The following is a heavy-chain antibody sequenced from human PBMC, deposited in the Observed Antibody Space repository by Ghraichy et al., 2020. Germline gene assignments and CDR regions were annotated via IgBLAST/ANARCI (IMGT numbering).Heavy chain of an antibody. CDR1: GFTFSSFA. CDR2: ISGSGGYT. J-gene: IGHJ4*02. CDR3: ALPRYVDYEFDF. V-gene: IGHV3-23*01. Sequence: GGSLRLSCAGSGFTFSSFAMSWVRQAPGKGLEWVSGISGSGGYTFYADSVKGRFTTSRDNSKKTLYLQMNSLRAEDTAVYYCALPRYVDYEFDFWGQGTLVTGSS. D-gene: IGHD4-17*01.